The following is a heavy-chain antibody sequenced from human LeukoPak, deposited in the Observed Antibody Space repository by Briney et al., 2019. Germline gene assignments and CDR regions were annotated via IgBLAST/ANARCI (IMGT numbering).Heavy chain of an antibody. Sequence: GGSLRLSCAASGFTVSSNYMSWVRQAPGKGLEWVSVIYSGGSTYYADSVKGRFTISRDNSKNTLYLQMNSLRAEDTAVYYCARSGGGWQYYFDYWGQGTLVTVSS. CDR2: IYSGGST. J-gene: IGHJ4*02. D-gene: IGHD2-15*01. CDR1: GFTVSSNY. CDR3: ARSGGGWQYYFDY. V-gene: IGHV3-66*01.